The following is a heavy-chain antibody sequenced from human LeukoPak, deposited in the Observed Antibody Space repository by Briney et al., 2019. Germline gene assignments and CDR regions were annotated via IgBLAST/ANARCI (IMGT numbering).Heavy chain of an antibody. V-gene: IGHV4-39*07. J-gene: IGHJ5*02. Sequence: TSETLSLTCTVSGGSISSSTYYWGWIRQAPGKGLEWIGSIYYSGSTYYNPSLKNRVTISVDTSKNQSSLKLSSVTAADPAVYYCARPSIAAGQGNWFDPWGQGTLVTVSS. D-gene: IGHD6-13*01. CDR2: IYYSGST. CDR1: GGSISSSTYY. CDR3: ARPSIAAGQGNWFDP.